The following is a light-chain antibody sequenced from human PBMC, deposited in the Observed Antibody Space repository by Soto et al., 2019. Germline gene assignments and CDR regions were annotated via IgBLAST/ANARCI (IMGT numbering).Light chain of an antibody. J-gene: IGLJ2*01. Sequence: QSALTQPPSASGSPGQSVTISCTGTSSDVGGYNYVSWYQQYPGKAPKLMIYEVSKRPSGVPDRFSGSKSDNTASLTVSGLQAEDEAYYYCSSYAGGNNLVFGGGTKVTVL. V-gene: IGLV2-8*01. CDR3: SSYAGGNNLV. CDR2: EVS. CDR1: SSDVGGYNY.